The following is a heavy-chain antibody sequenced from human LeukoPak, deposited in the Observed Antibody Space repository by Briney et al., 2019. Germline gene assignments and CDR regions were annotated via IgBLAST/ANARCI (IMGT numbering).Heavy chain of an antibody. CDR2: TYYRSTWYN. V-gene: IGHV6-1*01. D-gene: IGHD6-6*01. CDR3: AKDSSSRARPFDY. Sequence: SQTLSLTCAISGDSVSSNSVTWNWIRQSPSRGLEWLGRTYYRSTWYNDYAVSVRGRITVNPDTSKNQFSLHLNSVTPEDTAVYYCAKDSSSRARPFDYWGQGTLVTVSS. J-gene: IGHJ4*02. CDR1: GDSVSSNSVT.